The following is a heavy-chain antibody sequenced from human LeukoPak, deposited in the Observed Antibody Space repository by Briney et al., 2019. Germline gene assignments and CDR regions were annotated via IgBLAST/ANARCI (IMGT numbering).Heavy chain of an antibody. CDR1: GGTFSSYA. J-gene: IGHJ6*04. D-gene: IGHD3-10*01. CDR2: IIPIFGTA. CDR3: ARLGSGSFNYYYYGMDV. Sequence: GASVKVSCKASGGTFSSYAIIWVRQAPGQGLEWMGGIIPIFGTANYAQKFQGRVTITADKSTSTAYMELSSLRSEDTAVYYCARLGSGSFNYYYYGMDVWGKGTTVTVSS. V-gene: IGHV1-69*06.